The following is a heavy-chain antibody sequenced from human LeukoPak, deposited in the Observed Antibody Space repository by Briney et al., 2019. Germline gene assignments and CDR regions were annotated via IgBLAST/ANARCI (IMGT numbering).Heavy chain of an antibody. CDR3: ARSNSSGWYDY. CDR2: INIDGRTT. D-gene: IGHD6-19*01. J-gene: IGHJ4*02. CDR1: GFTFNNYW. Sequence: PGGSLRLSCAASGFTFNNYWMHWVRQPPGRGLLWVSHINIDGRTTTCADSVKGRFTISRDNAKNTLYLQMNSLRAEDTAVYYCARSNSSGWYDYWGQGTLVTVSS. V-gene: IGHV3-74*01.